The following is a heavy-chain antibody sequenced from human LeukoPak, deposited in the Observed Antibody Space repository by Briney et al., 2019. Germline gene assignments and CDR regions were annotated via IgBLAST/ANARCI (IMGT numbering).Heavy chain of an antibody. V-gene: IGHV4-39*02. CDR1: GGSISGDYDF. J-gene: IGHJ5*02. CDR3: SIVLNTGTGGRGWFGP. CDR2: NT. Sequence: SETLSLTCTVSGGSISGDYDFWGRVPQPPGKGREWLGSNTFYNTSLKSRDSISLDPSKNHFSLSMNSVNPADTAVHFCSIVLNTGTGGRGWFGPWGQGTLVIVFS. D-gene: IGHD1/OR15-1a*01.